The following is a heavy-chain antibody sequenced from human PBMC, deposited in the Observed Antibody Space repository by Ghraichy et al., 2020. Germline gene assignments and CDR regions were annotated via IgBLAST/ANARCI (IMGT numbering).Heavy chain of an antibody. J-gene: IGHJ4*02. D-gene: IGHD2-15*01. CDR2: ITSSGGNT. CDR1: GFTFNIYA. CDR3: ATNLGYCSGATCYSNS. V-gene: IGHV3-23*01. Sequence: GESLNISCAASGFTFNIYAMSWVRQAPGEGLEWVSAITSSGGNTVYADSVKGRFTISRDNSKNTLYLQMNSLRAEDTALYYCATNLGYCSGATCYSNSWGQGTLVTVSS.